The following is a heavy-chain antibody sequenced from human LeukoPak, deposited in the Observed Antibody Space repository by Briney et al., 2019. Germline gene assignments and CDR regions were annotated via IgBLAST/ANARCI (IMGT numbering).Heavy chain of an antibody. Sequence: SETLSLTCTVSGGSISSSDYYWGWIRQPPGKGLEWIGGIYYSGNTYYNPSLKSRVTISVDTSKNQFSLRLSFVTAADTAVYYCARYPTAMVSFDYWGQGTLVTVSS. CDR2: IYYSGNT. D-gene: IGHD5-18*01. J-gene: IGHJ4*02. CDR1: GGSISSSDYY. V-gene: IGHV4-39*01. CDR3: ARYPTAMVSFDY.